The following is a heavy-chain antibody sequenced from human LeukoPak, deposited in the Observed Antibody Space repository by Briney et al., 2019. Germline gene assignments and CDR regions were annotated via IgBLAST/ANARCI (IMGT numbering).Heavy chain of an antibody. CDR3: ARHPGSHLDRFDP. D-gene: IGHD3-10*01. CDR1: GGSIGNYY. V-gene: IGHV4-59*08. CDR2: IYYSGST. Sequence: SQTLSLTCTVSGGSIGNYYWSWIRQPPGQGLECLGYIYYSGSTNYSPSLRSRLTMSLDTSKNQLSLKLSSVTAADTAVYYCARHPGSHLDRFDPWGQGTLVTVSS. J-gene: IGHJ5*02.